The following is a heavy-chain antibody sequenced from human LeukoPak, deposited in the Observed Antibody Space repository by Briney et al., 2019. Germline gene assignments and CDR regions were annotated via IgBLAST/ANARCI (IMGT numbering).Heavy chain of an antibody. CDR3: ARQEPGFDI. D-gene: IGHD1-26*01. CDR1: GFAFSSYI. V-gene: IGHV3-48*02. J-gene: IGHJ3*02. Sequence: AGGSLRLSCAASGFAFSSYILNWVRQAPGKGLEWVSYISSTSSTIYYADSVRGRFTISRDNAKDSLYLQMNSLRDEDTAVYYCARQEPGFDIWGRGTMVTVSS. CDR2: ISSTSSTI.